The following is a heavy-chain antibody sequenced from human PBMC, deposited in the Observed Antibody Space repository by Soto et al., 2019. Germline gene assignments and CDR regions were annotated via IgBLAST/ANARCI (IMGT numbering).Heavy chain of an antibody. D-gene: IGHD3-3*01. V-gene: IGHV4-38-2*02. CDR2: IYHSGST. CDR3: ARDFSGRITIFGVAPGPWFDP. CDR1: GYSISSGYY. Sequence: LSLTCAVSGYSISSGYYWGWIRQPPGKGLEWIGSIYHSGSTYYNPSLKSRVTISVDTSKNQFSLKLSSVTAADTAVYYCARDFSGRITIFGVAPGPWFDPWGQGTLVTVSS. J-gene: IGHJ5*02.